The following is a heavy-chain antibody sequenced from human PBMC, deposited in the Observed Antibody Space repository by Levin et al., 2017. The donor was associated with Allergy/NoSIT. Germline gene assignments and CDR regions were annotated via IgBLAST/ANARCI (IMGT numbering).Heavy chain of an antibody. J-gene: IGHJ6*03. CDR2: ISSSGSTI. Sequence: PGGSLRLSCAASGFTFSSYEMNWVRQAPGKGLEWVSYISSSGSTIYYADSVKGRFTISRDNAKNSLYLQMNSLRAEDTAVYYCARAGTTYYYYYYMDVWGKGTTVTVSS. CDR3: ARAGTTYYYYYYMDV. D-gene: IGHD1-1*01. CDR1: GFTFSSYE. V-gene: IGHV3-48*03.